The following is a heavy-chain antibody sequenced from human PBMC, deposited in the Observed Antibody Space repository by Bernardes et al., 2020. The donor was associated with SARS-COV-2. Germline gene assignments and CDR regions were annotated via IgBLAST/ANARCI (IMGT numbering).Heavy chain of an antibody. CDR2: ISGAGGII. Sequence: GGSLRLSCAASGFTFNNYAMAWVRQSPGKGLEYVSSISGAGGIIYYADSVKGRFTISRDNSKNTLYLQMNSLRAEDTAVYSCAKDPVGHYGMDVWGHGTTVTVSS. CDR3: AKDPVGHYGMDV. V-gene: IGHV3-23*01. CDR1: GFTFNNYA. J-gene: IGHJ6*02.